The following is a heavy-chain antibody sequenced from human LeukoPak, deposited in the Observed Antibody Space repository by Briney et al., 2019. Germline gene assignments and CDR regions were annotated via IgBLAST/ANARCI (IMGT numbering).Heavy chain of an antibody. V-gene: IGHV4-34*01. CDR3: ARGHRIAARRGWFDP. CDR2: INHSGST. Sequence: SETLSLTCAVYGGSFSGYYWSWIRQPPGKGLGWIGEINHSGSTNYNPSLKSRVTISVDTSKNQFSLKLSSVTAADTAVYYCARGHRIAARRGWFDPWGQGTLVTVSS. CDR1: GGSFSGYY. J-gene: IGHJ5*02. D-gene: IGHD6-6*01.